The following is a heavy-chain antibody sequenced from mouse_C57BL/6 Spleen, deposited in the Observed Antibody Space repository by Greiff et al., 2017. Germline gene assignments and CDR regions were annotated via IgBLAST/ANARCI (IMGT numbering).Heavy chain of an antibody. D-gene: IGHD1-1*02. CDR1: GYSITSGYD. V-gene: IGHV3-1*01. CDR2: ISYSGST. J-gene: IGHJ2*01. Sequence: EVQLQESGPGMVKPSQSLSLTCTATGYSITSGYDWHWIRHVPGNKLEWMGYISYSGSTNYNPALKSRISITHDTSKNHFFLKLNSVTTEDAATYCYARGYFGGSYFDYWGQGTTLTVSS. CDR3: ARGYFGGSYFDY.